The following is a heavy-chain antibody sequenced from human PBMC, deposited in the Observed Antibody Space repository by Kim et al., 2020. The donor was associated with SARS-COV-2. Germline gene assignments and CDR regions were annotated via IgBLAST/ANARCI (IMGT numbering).Heavy chain of an antibody. V-gene: IGHV1-69*04. CDR3: ASLRVGAALIREWFDP. D-gene: IGHD1-26*01. CDR2: IIPILGIA. Sequence: SVKVSCKASGGTFSSYAISWVRQAPGQGLEWMGRIIPILGIANYAQKFQGRVTITADKSTSTAYMELSSLRSEDTAVYYCASLRVGAALIREWFDPWGQGTLVTVSS. CDR1: GGTFSSYA. J-gene: IGHJ5*02.